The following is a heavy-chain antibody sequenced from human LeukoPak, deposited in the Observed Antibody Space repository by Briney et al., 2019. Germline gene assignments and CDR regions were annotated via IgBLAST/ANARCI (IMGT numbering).Heavy chain of an antibody. CDR3: ARESCSGGSCYYFDY. CDR1: GFAFNNYS. D-gene: IGHD2-15*01. Sequence: QSGGSLRLSCAASGFAFNNYSMNWVRQAPGKGLEWVSSISGSSSYIYYADSVKGRFTISRDNAKNSLYLQMNSLRADDTSVYYCARESCSGGSCYYFDYWGQGTLVTVSS. V-gene: IGHV3-21*01. CDR2: ISGSSSYI. J-gene: IGHJ4*02.